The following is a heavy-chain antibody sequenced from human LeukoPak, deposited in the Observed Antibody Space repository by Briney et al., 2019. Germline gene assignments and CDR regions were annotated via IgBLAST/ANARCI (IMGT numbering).Heavy chain of an antibody. CDR3: ARGSERRDTTFDS. Sequence: PSETLSLTCTVSGGSVNGYHWSWIRQTPGKGLQWLGYIYSSGRTNYNPSLDSRVTMSVDTSKNQFSLKLRSVTAADTAVYYCARGSERRDTTFDSWGPGTLVTVSS. V-gene: IGHV4-59*02. CDR1: GGSVNGYH. J-gene: IGHJ4*02. D-gene: IGHD1-1*01. CDR2: IYSSGRT.